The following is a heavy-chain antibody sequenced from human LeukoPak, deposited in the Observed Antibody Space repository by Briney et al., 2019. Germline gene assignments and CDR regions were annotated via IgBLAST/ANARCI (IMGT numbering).Heavy chain of an antibody. J-gene: IGHJ4*02. CDR2: INPNSGGQ. V-gene: IGHV1-2*06. CDR3: ARDTHIVVVTVVSSEY. D-gene: IGHD2-21*02. CDR1: GYTFTGYY. Sequence: ASVKVSCTASGYTFTGYYMHWVRQAPGQRLEWMGRINPNSGGQKYAKQFQDRVTMTRDTYIRTAYMELSRLKSDDTAVYYCARDTHIVVVTVVSSEYWGQGTLVPVSS.